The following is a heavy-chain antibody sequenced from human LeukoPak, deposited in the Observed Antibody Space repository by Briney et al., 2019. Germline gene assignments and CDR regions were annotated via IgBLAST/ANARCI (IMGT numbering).Heavy chain of an antibody. Sequence: PGGSLRLSCAASGFTFSSYSMNWVRQAPGKGLEWVPSISSSSSYIYYADSVKGRFTISRDNSKNSLYLQMNSLRAEDTAVYYCARFRITMVRGVKDVWGKGTTVTVSS. J-gene: IGHJ6*04. V-gene: IGHV3-21*01. D-gene: IGHD3-10*01. CDR2: ISSSSSYI. CDR1: GFTFSSYS. CDR3: ARFRITMVRGVKDV.